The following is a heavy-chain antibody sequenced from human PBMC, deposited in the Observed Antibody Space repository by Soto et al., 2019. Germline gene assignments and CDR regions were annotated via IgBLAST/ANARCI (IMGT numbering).Heavy chain of an antibody. V-gene: IGHV3-33*01. Sequence: GGSLRLSCAASGFTFSSYGMHWVRQAPGKGLEWVAVIWYDGSNKYYADSVKGRFTISRDNSKNTLYLQMNSLRAEDTAVYYCARDPGDDYGDYDAGDYYYGMDVWGQGTTVTVSS. D-gene: IGHD4-17*01. CDR3: ARDPGDDYGDYDAGDYYYGMDV. CDR2: IWYDGSNK. CDR1: GFTFSSYG. J-gene: IGHJ6*02.